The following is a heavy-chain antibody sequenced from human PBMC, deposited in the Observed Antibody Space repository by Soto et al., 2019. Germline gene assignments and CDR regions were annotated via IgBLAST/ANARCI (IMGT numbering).Heavy chain of an antibody. V-gene: IGHV3-30-3*01. Sequence: PGGSLRLSCAASGFTFSSYAMHWVRQAPGKGLEWVAVISYDGSNKYYADSVKGRFTISRDNSKNTLYLQMNSLRAEDTAVYYCASSYSSEFLDYWGQGTLVTVSS. CDR2: ISYDGSNK. CDR3: ASSYSSEFLDY. J-gene: IGHJ4*02. CDR1: GFTFSSYA. D-gene: IGHD6-19*01.